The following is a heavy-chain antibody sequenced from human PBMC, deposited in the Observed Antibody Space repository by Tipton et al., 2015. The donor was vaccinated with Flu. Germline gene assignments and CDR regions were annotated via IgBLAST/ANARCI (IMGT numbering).Heavy chain of an antibody. CDR3: ARGSTLMVTHFDY. CDR1: GYTFTSYA. Sequence: QVQLVQSGAEVKKPGASVKVSCKASGYTFTSYAMHWVRQAPGQRLEWMGWINAGNGNTKYSQKFQGRVTITRDTSASTAYMELSSLRSEDTAVYYCARGSTLMVTHFDYWGQGTLVTVSS. J-gene: IGHJ4*02. V-gene: IGHV1-3*01. D-gene: IGHD2-8*01. CDR2: INAGNGNT.